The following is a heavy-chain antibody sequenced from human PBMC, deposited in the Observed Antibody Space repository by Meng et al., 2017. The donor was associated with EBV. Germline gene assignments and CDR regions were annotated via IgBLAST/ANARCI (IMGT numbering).Heavy chain of an antibody. CDR2: IRSQVDGRTA. J-gene: IGHJ4*02. CDR1: EFTFTIAW. D-gene: IGHD1-26*01. V-gene: IGHV3-15*01. CDR3: TTDEGGSRF. Sequence: EVQLAEFGGGLVKPGQSLTLSCSASEFTFTIAWMNWVRQAPGKGLEWVGRIRSQVDGRTADYSAPVKGRFTISRDDSKHTLYLQMNSLKIEDSAVYYCTTDEGGSRFWGQGTLVTVSS.